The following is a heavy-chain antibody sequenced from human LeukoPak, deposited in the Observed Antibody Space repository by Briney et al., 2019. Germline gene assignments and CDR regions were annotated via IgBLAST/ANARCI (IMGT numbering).Heavy chain of an antibody. V-gene: IGHV1-69*13. D-gene: IGHD3-10*01. CDR1: GGTFSSYA. Sequence: GASVKVSCKASGGTFSSYAISWVRQAPGQGLEWMGGIIPIFGTANYAQKFQGRVTITADESTSTAYMELSSLRSEDTAVYYCARDLGREGSGPMDVWGKGTTVTISS. CDR2: IIPIFGTA. CDR3: ARDLGREGSGPMDV. J-gene: IGHJ6*03.